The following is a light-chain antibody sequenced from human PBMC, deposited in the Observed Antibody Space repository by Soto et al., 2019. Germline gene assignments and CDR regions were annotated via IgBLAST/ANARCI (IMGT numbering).Light chain of an antibody. J-gene: IGKJ5*01. CDR3: QQRSNWPRVT. Sequence: AIQMTQSPSSLSASVGDRVTITCRASQGIRNDLGWYQQKPGKAPKLLIYAASSLQSGVPSRFSGSGSGTDFTLTISSLQPEDFAVYYCQQRSNWPRVTFGQGTRLEIK. CDR2: AAS. V-gene: IGKV1-6*01. CDR1: QGIRND.